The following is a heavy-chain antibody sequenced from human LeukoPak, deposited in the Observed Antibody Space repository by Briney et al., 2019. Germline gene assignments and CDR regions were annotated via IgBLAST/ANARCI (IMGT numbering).Heavy chain of an antibody. CDR1: GFTFSSYA. CDR2: ISGSGGST. Sequence: GGSLRLSCAASGFTFSSYAMSWVRQAPGKGLEWVSAISGSGGSTYYADSVKGRFTISRDNSKNTLYLQMNSLRAEDTAVYYCARGVLWFGESIRSYFDYWGQGTLVTVSS. CDR3: ARGVLWFGESIRSYFDY. D-gene: IGHD3-10*01. V-gene: IGHV3-23*01. J-gene: IGHJ4*02.